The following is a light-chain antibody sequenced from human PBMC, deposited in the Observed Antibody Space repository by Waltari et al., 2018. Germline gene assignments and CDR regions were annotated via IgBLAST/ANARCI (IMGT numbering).Light chain of an antibody. V-gene: IGLV2-23*02. CDR3: CAFAGRGFYV. Sequence: SALTQPASVSGSPGQSITISCTEITSDVGSYPLLSWYQRHPGGAPNLLSYEVSKRPSGICTRCSGSKSGKTASLTIGGLQSENDADYYCCAFAGRGFYVFETGTRVTVL. J-gene: IGLJ1*01. CDR1: TSDVGSYPL. CDR2: EVS.